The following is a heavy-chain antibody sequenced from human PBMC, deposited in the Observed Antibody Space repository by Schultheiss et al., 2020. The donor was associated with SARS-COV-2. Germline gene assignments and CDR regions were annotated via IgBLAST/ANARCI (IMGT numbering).Heavy chain of an antibody. CDR2: ICYSGST. CDR1: GGSISSYY. V-gene: IGHV4-59*08. D-gene: IGHD5-18*01. CDR3: ARTASGYSYGYDG. J-gene: IGHJ4*02. Sequence: SETLSLTCTVSGGSISSYYWSWIRQPPGKGLEWIGYICYSGSTKYNPSLKSRVTMSVDTSKNQFSLKLSSVTAADTAVYYCARTASGYSYGYDGWGQGTLVTVSS.